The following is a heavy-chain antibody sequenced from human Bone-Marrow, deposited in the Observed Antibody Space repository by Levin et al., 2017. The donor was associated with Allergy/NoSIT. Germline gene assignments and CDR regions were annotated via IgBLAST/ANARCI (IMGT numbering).Heavy chain of an antibody. Sequence: LSLTCAASGFTLGDSWMHWVRQAPGKGLVWVSRINSDGTSTNYADSVKGRFTISIDNAKNTLYLQMSSLRAEDTGLYYCTRVQKGTMVLNYGKDGWSQETTVTVSS. CDR1: GFTLGDSW. CDR2: INSDGTST. D-gene: IGHD4/OR15-4a*01. J-gene: IGHJ6*02. V-gene: IGHV3-74*01. CDR3: TRVQKGTMVLNYGKDG.